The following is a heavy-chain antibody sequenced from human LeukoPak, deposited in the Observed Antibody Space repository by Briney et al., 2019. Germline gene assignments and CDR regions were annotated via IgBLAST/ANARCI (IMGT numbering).Heavy chain of an antibody. CDR2: ITSGGSTI. Sequence: GGSLRLSCAASGFTFNRYWMHWVRQAPGKGLEWVSYITSGGSTIYYADSVKGRFTISRDNAKNSLYLQMNGLRPEDTAVYYCARLAVYGDYVFDYWGQGTLVTVSS. J-gene: IGHJ4*02. V-gene: IGHV3-48*03. D-gene: IGHD4-17*01. CDR3: ARLAVYGDYVFDY. CDR1: GFTFNRYW.